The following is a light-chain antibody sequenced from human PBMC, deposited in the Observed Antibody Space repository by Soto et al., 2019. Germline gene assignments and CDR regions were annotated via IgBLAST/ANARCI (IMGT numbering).Light chain of an antibody. Sequence: QSALTQPASVSGSPVLSITISCTGTSSDVGGYKHVSWYQHHPGKAPKLMIYEVSNRPSGVSNRFSGSKSGYTASLTISGLQAEDEADYYCNSQRSSGTRVFGTGTKVTVL. J-gene: IGLJ1*01. CDR3: NSQRSSGTRV. CDR2: EVS. V-gene: IGLV2-14*01. CDR1: SSDVGGYKH.